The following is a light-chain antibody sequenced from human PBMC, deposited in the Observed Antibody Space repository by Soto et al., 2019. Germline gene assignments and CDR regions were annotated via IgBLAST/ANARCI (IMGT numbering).Light chain of an antibody. J-gene: IGLJ2*01. Sequence: QPVLTQSPSASASPGASVNLTCTLSSGHSSYAIACHQQQPEKGPRYLMKVKSDGSHTKGDGIPDRFSGSSSGAERYLTISSLQSEDEADYYCQTWGAGHVVFGGGTKLTVL. CDR1: SGHSSYA. CDR3: QTWGAGHVV. CDR2: VKSDGSH. V-gene: IGLV4-69*01.